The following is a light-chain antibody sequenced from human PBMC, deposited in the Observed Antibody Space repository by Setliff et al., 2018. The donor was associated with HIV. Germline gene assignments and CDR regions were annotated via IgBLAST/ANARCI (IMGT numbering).Light chain of an antibody. Sequence: DIQLTQSPSYLSASVGDSVTITCRASQAIDYHLAWYQQKPGKAPKLLIYAASTLQSATPLRFSGSGSGTQFALTISGLQPGDFAIYFCQHLDTYPRTVGQGTRLEIK. V-gene: IGKV1-9*01. CDR2: AAS. J-gene: IGKJ5*01. CDR1: QAIDYH. CDR3: QHLDTYPRT.